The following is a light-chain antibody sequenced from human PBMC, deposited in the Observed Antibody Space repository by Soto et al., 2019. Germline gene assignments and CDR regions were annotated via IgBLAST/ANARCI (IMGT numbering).Light chain of an antibody. CDR3: SSYTRSSTVV. CDR2: EVT. J-gene: IGLJ2*01. V-gene: IGLV2-14*01. Sequence: QSALTQPASVSGSPGQSITISCTGTTSDFGAYKSVSWYQQHPGEAPKLMIYEVTNRPSGVSNRFSGSQSGNTAALAISGLQAEDEGDYYCSSYTRSSTVVFGGGTKVTVL. CDR1: TSDFGAYKS.